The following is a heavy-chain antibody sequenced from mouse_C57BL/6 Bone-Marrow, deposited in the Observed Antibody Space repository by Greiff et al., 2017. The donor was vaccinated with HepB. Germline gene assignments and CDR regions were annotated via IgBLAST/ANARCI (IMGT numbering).Heavy chain of an antibody. CDR3: ARAAYYYGSSSWFAY. J-gene: IGHJ3*01. V-gene: IGHV3-6*01. CDR1: GYSITSGYY. Sequence: ESGPGLVKPSQSLSLTCSVTGYSITSGYYWNWIRQFPGNKLEWMGYISYDGSNNYNPSLKNRISITRDTSKNQFFLKLNSVTTEDTATYYCARAAYYYGSSSWFAYWGQGTLVTVSA. D-gene: IGHD1-1*01. CDR2: ISYDGSN.